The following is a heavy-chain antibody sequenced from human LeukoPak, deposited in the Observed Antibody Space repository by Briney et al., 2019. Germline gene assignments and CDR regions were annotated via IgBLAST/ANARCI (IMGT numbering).Heavy chain of an antibody. V-gene: IGHV5-51*01. CDR2: IYPSDSDT. J-gene: IGHJ4*02. CDR3: ARRRQAGQSYFDS. Sequence: KVGESLKISCKGSAYTFNNYWIGWVRQMPGKGLEWMGIIYPSDSDTRYSLSFQGQVTFSADKSSNTAYLQWSNLRASDTAVYYCARRRQAGQSYFDSWGQGTLVTVSS. CDR1: AYTFNNYW.